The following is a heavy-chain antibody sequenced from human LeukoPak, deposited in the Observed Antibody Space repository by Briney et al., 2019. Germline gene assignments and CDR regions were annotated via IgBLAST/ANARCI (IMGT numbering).Heavy chain of an antibody. J-gene: IGHJ4*02. V-gene: IGHV3-48*03. CDR3: ARDVGYNDY. CDR1: GFTFSSYE. D-gene: IGHD2-2*02. Sequence: GGSLRLSCAASGFTFSSYEMNWVRQAPGKGLEWVSYISSSGSTIYYADSVKGRFTISRDNAKNSPYLQMNSLRAEDTAVYYCARDVGYNDYWGQGTLVTVSS. CDR2: ISSSGSTI.